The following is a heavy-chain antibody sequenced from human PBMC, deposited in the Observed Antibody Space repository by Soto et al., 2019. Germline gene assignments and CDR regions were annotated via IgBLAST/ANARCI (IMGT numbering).Heavy chain of an antibody. Sequence: ASETLSLTCTVSGGSITSSYWSWIRRPPGKGLEWIAYIYDTGISGYTPSTSYNPSLKSRVTMSVDASKSQFSLKLTSVTAADTAVYYCARGEDAFFYYGLDVWGQGITVTVSS. V-gene: IGHV4-59*01. J-gene: IGHJ6*02. CDR1: GGSITSSY. CDR3: ARGEDAFFYYGLDV. CDR2: IYDTGISGYTPST.